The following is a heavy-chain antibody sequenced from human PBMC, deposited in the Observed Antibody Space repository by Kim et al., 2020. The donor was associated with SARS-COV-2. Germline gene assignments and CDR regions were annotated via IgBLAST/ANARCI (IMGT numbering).Heavy chain of an antibody. Sequence: GGSLRLSCAASGFIVSSNYMSWVRQAPGKGLEWVSVIYSGGSTYYADSVKGRFTISRHNSKYTLYLQMNSLRAEDTAVYYCEGDSGSYGMDVWGQVTTVTVSS. D-gene: IGHD1-26*01. CDR3: EGDSGSYGMDV. CDR2: IYSGGST. J-gene: IGHJ6*02. CDR1: GFIVSSNY. V-gene: IGHV3-53*04.